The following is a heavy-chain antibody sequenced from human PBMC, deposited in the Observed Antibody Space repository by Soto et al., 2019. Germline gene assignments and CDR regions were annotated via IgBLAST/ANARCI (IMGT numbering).Heavy chain of an antibody. CDR3: ARGDYIWGRVAAFDI. J-gene: IGHJ3*02. V-gene: IGHV4-59*08. CDR2: IYYSGST. Sequence: SETLSLTCTVSCGSISSFYWSWIRQPPGKGLEWIGYIYYSGSTNYNPSLKSRVTISVDTSKNQFSLKLSSVTAADTAVYYCARGDYIWGRVAAFDIWGQGTMVTVSS. CDR1: CGSISSFY. D-gene: IGHD3-16*01.